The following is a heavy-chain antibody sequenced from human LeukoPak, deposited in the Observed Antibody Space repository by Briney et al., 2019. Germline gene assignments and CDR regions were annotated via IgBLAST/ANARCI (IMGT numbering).Heavy chain of an antibody. D-gene: IGHD3-3*01. CDR2: INSDGSST. Sequence: GGSLRLSCAASGFTFSSYWMHWVRQAPGKGLVWVSRINSDGSSTSYADSVKGRLSISRDNAKNTLYLQMNSVRAEDTAVYYCARDGGYDFWSGYYSSHFDYWGQGTLVTVSS. CDR1: GFTFSSYW. J-gene: IGHJ4*02. CDR3: ARDGGYDFWSGYYSSHFDY. V-gene: IGHV3-74*01.